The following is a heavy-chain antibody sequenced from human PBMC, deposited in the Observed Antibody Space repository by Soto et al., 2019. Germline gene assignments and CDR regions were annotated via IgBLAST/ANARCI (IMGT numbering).Heavy chain of an antibody. D-gene: IGHD3-3*01. J-gene: IGHJ6*04. CDR2: ISNDGIDM. CDR1: GFNFSSHG. CDR3: AKDLDGSGSQHYFSYVMDV. Sequence: PGGSLRLSCAASGFNFSSHGIHWVRQAPGKGLEWVAVISNDGIDMKYADSVKGRITMSRDNSKNTVFLQMNSLRPEDTAVYFCAKDLDGSGSQHYFSYVMDVWREGTTVTVSS. V-gene: IGHV3-30*18.